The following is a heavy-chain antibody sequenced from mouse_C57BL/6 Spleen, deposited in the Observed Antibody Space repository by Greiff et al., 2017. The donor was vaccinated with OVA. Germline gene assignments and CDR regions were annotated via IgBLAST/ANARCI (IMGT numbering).Heavy chain of an antibody. Sequence: VQLVESGAELVRPGASVKLSCKASGYSFTDYEMHWVKQTPGHGLEWIGDIDPETGGSAYNQKFTGKAILTADKSSSTAYMELRSLTSVDSAVYYCTRYYTYKDYYAMDYWGQGTSVTVSS. CDR2: IDPETGGS. D-gene: IGHD5-1-1*01. CDR1: GYSFTDYE. CDR3: TRYYTYKDYYAMDY. V-gene: IGHV1-15*01. J-gene: IGHJ4*01.